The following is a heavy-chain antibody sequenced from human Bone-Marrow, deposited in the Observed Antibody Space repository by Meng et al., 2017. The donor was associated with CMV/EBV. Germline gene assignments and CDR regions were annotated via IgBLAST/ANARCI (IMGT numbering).Heavy chain of an antibody. CDR1: GFTFSSYA. CDR2: GSGSGGST. Sequence: GESLKLSCSASGFTFSSYAMTWVRQAPGKGLEWVSTGSGSGGSTYYADSVKGRSNSSRDNSSNTLNLQMSSLRADDTAVYCCAKAFLQFLEGGDALHIWGQGTRVTVSS. J-gene: IGHJ3*02. D-gene: IGHD3-3*01. V-gene: IGHV3-23*01. CDR3: AKAFLQFLEGGDALHI.